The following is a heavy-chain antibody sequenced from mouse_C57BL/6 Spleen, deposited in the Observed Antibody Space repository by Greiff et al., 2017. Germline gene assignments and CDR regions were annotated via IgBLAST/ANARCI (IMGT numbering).Heavy chain of an antibody. J-gene: IGHJ2*01. Sequence: QVQLQQSGAELVMPGASVKLSCKASGYTFTSYWMHWVKQRPGQGLEWIGEIDPSDSYTNYNQKFKGKSTLTVDKSSSTAYMQLSSLTSEDSAVYYCASMTAQAFGYWGQGTTLTVSS. V-gene: IGHV1-69*01. CDR1: GYTFTSYW. CDR2: IDPSDSYT. CDR3: ASMTAQAFGY. D-gene: IGHD3-2*02.